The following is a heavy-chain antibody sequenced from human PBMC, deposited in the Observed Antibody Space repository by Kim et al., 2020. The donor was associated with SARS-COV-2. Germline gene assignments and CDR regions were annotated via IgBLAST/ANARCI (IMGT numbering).Heavy chain of an antibody. CDR1: GYTFTSYG. CDR3: ARDTYYYDSSGYYRIYYFDY. J-gene: IGHJ4*02. V-gene: IGHV1-18*04. CDR2: ISAYNGNT. D-gene: IGHD3-22*01. Sequence: ASVKVSCKASGYTFTSYGTSWVRQAPGQGLEWMGWISAYNGNTNYAQKLQGRVTMTTDTSTSTAYMELRSLRSDDTAVYYCARDTYYYDSSGYYRIYYFDYWGQGTLVTVSS.